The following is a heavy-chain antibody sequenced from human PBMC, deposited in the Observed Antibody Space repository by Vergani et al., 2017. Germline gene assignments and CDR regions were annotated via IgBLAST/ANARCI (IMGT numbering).Heavy chain of an antibody. CDR2: IIPIFGIA. V-gene: IGHV1-69*17. Sequence: QVQLVQSGAEVKKPGSSVKVSCKASGVTFSSYAISWVRQAPGQGLEWMGGIIPIFGIANYAQKFQGRVTITADKSTSTAYMELSSLRSEDTAVYYCARALTMTTPDDAFDIWGQGTMVTVSS. J-gene: IGHJ3*02. CDR1: GVTFSSYA. CDR3: ARALTMTTPDDAFDI. D-gene: IGHD3-22*01.